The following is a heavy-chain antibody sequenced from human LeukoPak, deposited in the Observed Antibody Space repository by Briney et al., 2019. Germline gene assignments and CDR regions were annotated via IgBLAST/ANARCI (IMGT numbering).Heavy chain of an antibody. CDR1: GFTFSSYG. CDR3: ARGSRRDDWLFPRGDFDY. CDR2: IWYDGSNK. Sequence: GGSLRLSCAASGFTFSSYGMHWVRQAPGKGLEWVAVIWYDGSNKYYADSMKGRFTISRDNSKNTLYLQMNSLRAEDTAVYYCARGSRRDDWLFPRGDFDYWGQGTLVTVSS. D-gene: IGHD3-9*01. V-gene: IGHV3-33*01. J-gene: IGHJ4*02.